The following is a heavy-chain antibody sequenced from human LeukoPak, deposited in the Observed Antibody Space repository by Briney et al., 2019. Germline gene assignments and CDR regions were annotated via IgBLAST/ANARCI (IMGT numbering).Heavy chain of an antibody. CDR1: GGSISSYY. J-gene: IGHJ4*02. D-gene: IGHD6-19*01. CDR2: IYYSGST. CDR3: AGADGYSSGWYFDH. V-gene: IGHV4-59*01. Sequence: ASETLSLTCTVPGGSISSYYWSWIRQPPGKGLEWIGYIYYSGSTNYNPSLKSRVTISLDTSKNQFSLKLSAVTAADTAVYYCAGADGYSSGWYFDHWGQGTLVTVSS.